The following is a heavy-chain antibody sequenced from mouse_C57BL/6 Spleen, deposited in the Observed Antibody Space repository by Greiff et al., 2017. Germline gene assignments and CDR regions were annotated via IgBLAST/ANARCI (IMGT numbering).Heavy chain of an antibody. D-gene: IGHD1-1*01. CDR1: GYTFTDYY. Sequence: VQLQQSGPELVKPGASVKISCKASGYTFTDYYMNWVKQSHGKSLEWIGDINPNNGGTSYNQKFKGKATLTVDKSSSTAYMELRSLTSEDSAVYYGARSPKTTVVANYAMDYWGQGTSVTVSS. CDR3: ARSPKTTVVANYAMDY. J-gene: IGHJ4*01. CDR2: INPNNGGT. V-gene: IGHV1-26*01.